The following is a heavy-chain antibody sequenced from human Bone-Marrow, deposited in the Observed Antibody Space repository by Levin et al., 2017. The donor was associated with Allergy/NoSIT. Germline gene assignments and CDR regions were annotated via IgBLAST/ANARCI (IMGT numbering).Heavy chain of an antibody. CDR1: GGSFSGYY. Sequence: ASETLSLTCAVYGGSFSGYYWSWIRQPPGKGLEWIGEINHSGSTNYNPSLKSRVTISVDTSKNQFSLKLSSVTAADTAVYYCARGAYCGGDCYSGIKVAEYFQHWGQGTLVTVSS. D-gene: IGHD2-21*02. J-gene: IGHJ1*01. V-gene: IGHV4-34*01. CDR3: ARGAYCGGDCYSGIKVAEYFQH. CDR2: INHSGST.